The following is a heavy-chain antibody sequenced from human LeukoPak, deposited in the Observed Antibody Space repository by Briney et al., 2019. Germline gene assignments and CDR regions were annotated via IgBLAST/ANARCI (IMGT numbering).Heavy chain of an antibody. Sequence: GESLKISCKGSGYSFTSYWIGWVRQMPGKGLECMGIIYPGDSDTRYSPSFRGQVSMSADKSINTAYLQWSSLKASDTAMYYCARFRGSYGDYRNFDYWGQGTPVTVSS. V-gene: IGHV5-51*01. D-gene: IGHD4-17*01. CDR1: GYSFTSYW. CDR2: IYPGDSDT. CDR3: ARFRGSYGDYRNFDY. J-gene: IGHJ4*02.